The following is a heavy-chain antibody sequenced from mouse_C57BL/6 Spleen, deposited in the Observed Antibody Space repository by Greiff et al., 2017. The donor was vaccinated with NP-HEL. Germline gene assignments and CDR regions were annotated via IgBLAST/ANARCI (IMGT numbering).Heavy chain of an antibody. D-gene: IGHD2-9*01. CDR2: INPNNGGT. CDR3: AWAYYGYGGFAY. J-gene: IGHJ3*01. Sequence: EVQLQQSGPELVKPGASVKIPCKASGYTFNDYNMDWVKQSHGKSLEWIGDINPNNGGTIYNQKFKGKATLTVDKSSSTADMDLRSLTSEDTAVYYCAWAYYGYGGFAYWGQVALVTVSA. V-gene: IGHV1-18*01. CDR1: GYTFNDYN.